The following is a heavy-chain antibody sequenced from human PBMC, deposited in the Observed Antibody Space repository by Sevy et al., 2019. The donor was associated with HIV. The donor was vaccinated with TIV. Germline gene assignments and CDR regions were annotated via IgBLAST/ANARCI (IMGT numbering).Heavy chain of an antibody. CDR3: ALERLSSDVAEYFQN. D-gene: IGHD1-1*01. CDR2: ISYDGSNK. V-gene: IGHV3-30-3*01. J-gene: IGHJ1*01. Sequence: GGSLRLSCATSGFTFSSYSMHWVRQAPGKGLEWVATISYDGSNKHYADSVKGRFTISRDNFKNSLSLQMNSLRAEDTAMYYCALERLSSDVAEYFQNWGQGTLVTVSP. CDR1: GFTFSSYS.